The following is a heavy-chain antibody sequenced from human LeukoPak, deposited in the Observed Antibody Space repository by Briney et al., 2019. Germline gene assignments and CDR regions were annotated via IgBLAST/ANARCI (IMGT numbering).Heavy chain of an antibody. V-gene: IGHV4-34*01. CDR2: INHSGST. J-gene: IGHJ4*02. CDR1: GGSFSGYH. D-gene: IGHD4-17*01. Sequence: PSETLSLTCAVYGGSFSGYHWSWIRQPPGKGLEWIGEINHSGSTNYNPSLKSRVTISVDTSKNQFSLKLSSVTAADTAVYYCARVSPYGDYVQYWGQGTLVTVSS. CDR3: ARVSPYGDYVQY.